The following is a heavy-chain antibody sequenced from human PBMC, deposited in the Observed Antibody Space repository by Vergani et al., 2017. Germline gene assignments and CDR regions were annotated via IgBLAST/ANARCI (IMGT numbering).Heavy chain of an antibody. D-gene: IGHD3-10*01. CDR2: VDPQDGET. J-gene: IGHJ6*02. CDR3: ATRSVVRVLNYYGLDV. V-gene: IGHV1-69-2*01. CDR1: GYTLTDYN. Sequence: EVQLEQSGTEVKRPGATVKISCKVSGYTLTDYNVHWVQQAPGKGLEWMGLVDPQDGETIYAERFQGRVTISADTTTNTVYMEVSRLRSEETAAYYCATRSVVRVLNYYGLDVWGQGTTVAVSS.